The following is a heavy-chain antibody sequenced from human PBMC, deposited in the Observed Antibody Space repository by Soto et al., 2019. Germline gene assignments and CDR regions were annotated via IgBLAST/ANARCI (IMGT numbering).Heavy chain of an antibody. Sequence: GGSLRLSCAASGFSFSISWMNWVRQAPGEGLEWVAYISSDGSETNYVDSVKGRFTISRDNAKNSLFLQMNSLRAEDTAVYYCARKPRLLDSWGQGTLVTVSS. D-gene: IGHD6-6*01. J-gene: IGHJ4*02. CDR2: ISSDGSET. CDR3: ARKPRLLDS. CDR1: GFSFSISW. V-gene: IGHV3-7*01.